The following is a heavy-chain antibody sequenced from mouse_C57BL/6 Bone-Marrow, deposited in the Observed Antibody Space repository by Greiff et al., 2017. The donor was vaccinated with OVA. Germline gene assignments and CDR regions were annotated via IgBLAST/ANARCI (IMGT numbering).Heavy chain of an antibody. CDR3: AREDYYGRFDY. J-gene: IGHJ2*01. CDR2: IDPSDSYT. V-gene: IGHV1-69*01. CDR1: GSTFTSYW. Sequence: VHLHQPGAELVMPGASVKLSCKASGSTFTSYWMHWVKQRPGQGLEWIGEIDPSDSYTNYNQKFKGKSTLTVDKSSSTAYMQLSSLTSEDSAVYYCAREDYYGRFDYWGQGTTLPVSS. D-gene: IGHD1-1*01.